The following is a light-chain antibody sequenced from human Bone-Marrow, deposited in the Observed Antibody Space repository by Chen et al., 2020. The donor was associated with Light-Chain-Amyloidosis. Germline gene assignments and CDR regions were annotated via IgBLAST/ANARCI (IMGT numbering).Light chain of an antibody. J-gene: IGLJ2*01. CDR3: CSSSDTDTLI. CDR2: EDS. Sequence: QSALTQPASVAGSVGQSITISCTGTSTDVGHYNLVSWYQQHPGEAPKLMIYEDSERPSEVSNRFAGSKSGNTASLTISGLQTEDQADYYCCSSSDTDTLIFGTGTRLTVL. V-gene: IGLV2-23*01. CDR1: STDVGHYNL.